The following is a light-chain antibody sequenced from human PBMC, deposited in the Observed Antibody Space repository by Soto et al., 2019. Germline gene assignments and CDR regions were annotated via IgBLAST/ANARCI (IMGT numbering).Light chain of an antibody. CDR2: GVS. CDR1: QSVSSK. V-gene: IGKV3-15*01. Sequence: ERVMTQSPATLSVSPGERATLSCRASQSVSSKLAWFQQKPGQAPSLLIYGVSTRATGVPVRFSGSGSGTGFTLTINSLQSEDFAVYYCQQYNNWPHTFGQGTKVDIK. J-gene: IGKJ2*01. CDR3: QQYNNWPHT.